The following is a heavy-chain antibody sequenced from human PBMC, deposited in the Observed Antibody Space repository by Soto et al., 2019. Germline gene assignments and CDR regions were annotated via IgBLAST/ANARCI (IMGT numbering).Heavy chain of an antibody. CDR1: EFTFSSYA. CDR3: ARDGRNAFDM. Sequence: LRLSCAASEFTFSSYAMHWVRQAPGKGLAWVAVISYDGSNKYYADSVKGRFTISRDNSENTLYMQMNSLKTEDTAVYYCARDGRNAFDMWGQGTMVTVSS. CDR2: ISYDGSNK. J-gene: IGHJ3*02. V-gene: IGHV3-30-3*01.